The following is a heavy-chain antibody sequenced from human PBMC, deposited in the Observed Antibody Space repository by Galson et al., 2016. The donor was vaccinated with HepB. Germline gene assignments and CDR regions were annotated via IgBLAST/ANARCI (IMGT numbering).Heavy chain of an antibody. Sequence: SLRLSCAASGFTFSSYSMNWVRQAPGKGLEWVSFISSSSTYIYYADSVWGRFTISRDNAKNSLYLQMNSLRAEDTAVYYCARLVENWNEAGRFDSWGQGTLVTVSS. J-gene: IGHJ4*02. CDR3: ARLVENWNEAGRFDS. V-gene: IGHV3-21*01. D-gene: IGHD1-1*01. CDR2: ISSSSTYI. CDR1: GFTFSSYS.